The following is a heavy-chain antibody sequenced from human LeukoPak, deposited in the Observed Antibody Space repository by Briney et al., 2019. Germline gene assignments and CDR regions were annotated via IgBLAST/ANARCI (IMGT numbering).Heavy chain of an antibody. CDR3: AREMTYGDYDGYDAFDI. CDR1: GFTFSSYA. CDR2: ISYDGSNK. V-gene: IGHV3-30*04. D-gene: IGHD4-17*01. J-gene: IGHJ3*02. Sequence: PGGSLRLSCAASGFTFSSYAMHWVRQAPGKGLEWVAVISYDGSNKYYADSVKGRFTISRDNSKNTLYLQMNSLRAEDTAVYYCAREMTYGDYDGYDAFDIWGQGTMVTVSS.